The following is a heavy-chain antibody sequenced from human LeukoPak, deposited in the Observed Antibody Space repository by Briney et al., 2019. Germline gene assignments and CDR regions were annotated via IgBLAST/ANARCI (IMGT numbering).Heavy chain of an antibody. CDR1: GFTFSNHA. J-gene: IGHJ6*02. CDR2: ISGSGGST. CDR3: AKDLGTALAGDYYYGMDV. Sequence: GGSLRLSCAASGFTFSNHAMSWVRQAPGKGLEWVSAISGSGGSTYYADSVKGRFTISRDNSKNTLYLQMNSLRAEDTAVYYCAKDLGTALAGDYYYGMDVWGQGTTVTVSS. V-gene: IGHV3-23*01. D-gene: IGHD6-13*01.